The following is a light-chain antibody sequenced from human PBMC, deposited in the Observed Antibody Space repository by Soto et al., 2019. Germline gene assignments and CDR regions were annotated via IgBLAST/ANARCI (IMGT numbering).Light chain of an antibody. V-gene: IGKV1-9*01. CDR2: AAS. Sequence: DIQLTQSPSFLSASVGDRVTITCRASQGISSNLAWYQQTPGKAPKLLIYAASTLQSGVPSRFSGSGSGTELTRTISSLQPEDFATYYCQHVNSYPRTFGGGTKVEIK. CDR1: QGISSN. J-gene: IGKJ4*01. CDR3: QHVNSYPRT.